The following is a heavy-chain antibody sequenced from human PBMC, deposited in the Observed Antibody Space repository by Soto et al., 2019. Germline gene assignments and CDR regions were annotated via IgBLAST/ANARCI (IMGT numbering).Heavy chain of an antibody. Sequence: HPGGSLRLSCAASGFTFSSYSMNWVRQAPGKGLEWVSYISSSSSTIYYADSVKGRFTISRDNAKNSLYLQMNSLRAEDTAVYYCARGGEQWLIPYYFDWWGQGTLVTVSS. CDR3: ARGGEQWLIPYYFDW. V-gene: IGHV3-48*01. D-gene: IGHD6-19*01. J-gene: IGHJ4*02. CDR2: ISSSSSTI. CDR1: GFTFSSYS.